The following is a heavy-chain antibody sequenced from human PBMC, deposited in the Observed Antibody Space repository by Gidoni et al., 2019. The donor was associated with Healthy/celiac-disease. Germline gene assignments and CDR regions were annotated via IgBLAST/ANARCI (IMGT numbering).Heavy chain of an antibody. CDR2: INPNSGGT. CDR1: GYTFTGYY. Sequence: QVQLVQSGAEVKKPGASVKVSCKASGYTFTGYYMHWVRQAPGQGLEWMGWINPNSGGTHYAQKFQGRVTMTRDTSISTAYMELSRLRSDDTAVYYCAGTGFGELLRVLDYWGHGTLVTVSS. D-gene: IGHD3-10*01. J-gene: IGHJ4*01. CDR3: AGTGFGELLRVLDY. V-gene: IGHV1-2*02.